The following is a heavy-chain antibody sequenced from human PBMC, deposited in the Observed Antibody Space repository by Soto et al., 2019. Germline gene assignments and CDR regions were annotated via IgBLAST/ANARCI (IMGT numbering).Heavy chain of an antibody. V-gene: IGHV3-72*01. CDR1: GFTFSDHD. Sequence: GGSLRLSCAASGFTFSDHDMDWVRQAPGKGLEWVGRIRNKANSYTTEYATSVKGRLTISRDDSKNSLFLQMNSLRAEDTAVYYCAKKFGYFNSRGYYPGAFDYWGQGTLVTVSS. CDR2: IRNKANSYTT. J-gene: IGHJ4*02. CDR3: AKKFGYFNSRGYYPGAFDY. D-gene: IGHD3-22*01.